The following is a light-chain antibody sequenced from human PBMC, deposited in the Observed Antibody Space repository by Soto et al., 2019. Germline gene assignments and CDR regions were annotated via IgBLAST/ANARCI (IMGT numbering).Light chain of an antibody. Sequence: DIQMTQSPSTLSASVGDRVTITCRASQSISSWLAWYQQKPGKAPKLLIYDASSLESGVPSRFSGSVSGTEFTLPISSLQPDDFATYCCQQYNSYPFTFGPGTKVDIK. CDR1: QSISSW. V-gene: IGKV1-5*01. CDR3: QQYNSYPFT. CDR2: DAS. J-gene: IGKJ3*01.